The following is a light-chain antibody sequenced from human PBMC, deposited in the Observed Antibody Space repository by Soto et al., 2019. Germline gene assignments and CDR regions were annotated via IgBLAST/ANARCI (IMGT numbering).Light chain of an antibody. CDR2: GAS. CDR1: QTVTSDY. Sequence: EIVLTQSPDTLSLSPGERATLSCRASQTVTSDYLAWYQQKPGQAPRLLIYGASIGATGIPDRFSGSGSGTDFTLTISSLEPDDFAVYYCRQYGGSPRTFGQGTKVEIK. CDR3: RQYGGSPRT. J-gene: IGKJ1*01. V-gene: IGKV3-20*01.